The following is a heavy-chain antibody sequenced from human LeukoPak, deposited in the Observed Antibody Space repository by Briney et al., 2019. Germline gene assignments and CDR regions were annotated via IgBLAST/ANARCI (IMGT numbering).Heavy chain of an antibody. J-gene: IGHJ6*03. D-gene: IGHD2-2*01. V-gene: IGHV3-13*01. CDR2: IGTAGDT. Sequence: GGSLTLSCAASGFTFSSYDMHWVRQATGKGLEWVSAIGTAGDTYYPGSVKGRFTISRENAKNSLYLQMNSLRAGDTAVYYCARGSGYCSSTTRLIIDFWGKGTPVTVSS. CDR3: ARGSGYCSSTTRLIIDF. CDR1: GFTFSSYD.